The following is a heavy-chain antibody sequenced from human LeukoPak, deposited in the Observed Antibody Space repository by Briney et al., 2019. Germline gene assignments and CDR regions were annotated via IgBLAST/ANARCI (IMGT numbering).Heavy chain of an antibody. CDR2: ISGSGAYT. CDR1: GFTFSSYA. D-gene: IGHD6-13*01. Sequence: GGSLRLSCAASGFTFSSYAMSWVCXAPGKXLEWVSGISGSGAYTYYADSVKGRFTISRDNSENTLYLQMNGLRAEDTAVYYCARGRIAPDYWGQGTLVTVSS. V-gene: IGHV3-23*01. J-gene: IGHJ4*02. CDR3: ARGRIAPDY.